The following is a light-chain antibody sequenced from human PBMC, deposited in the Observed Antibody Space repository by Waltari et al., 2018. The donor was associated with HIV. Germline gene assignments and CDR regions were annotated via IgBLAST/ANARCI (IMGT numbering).Light chain of an antibody. CDR1: YNINKY. V-gene: IGKV1-5*03. CDR2: KAS. Sequence: DIQMTQSPSALSATAGDRVPITCRANYNINKYLAWYQQKPGKAPKLLIYKASTLEGGVPSRFSGSGFATDFTLTISSLEPDDSATYYCQQYYTYPLFGGGTKVEI. J-gene: IGKJ4*01. CDR3: QQYYTYPL.